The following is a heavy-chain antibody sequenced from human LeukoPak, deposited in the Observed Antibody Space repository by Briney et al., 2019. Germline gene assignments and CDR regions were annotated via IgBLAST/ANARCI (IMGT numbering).Heavy chain of an antibody. CDR3: AKDQGENSSSSRGGYFDY. D-gene: IGHD6-6*01. CDR1: GFTFSSYA. V-gene: IGHV3-23*01. CDR2: ISGSGGST. J-gene: IGHJ4*02. Sequence: TGGCLRLSCAASGFTFSSYAMSWVRQAPGKGLEWVSAISGSGGSTYYADSVKGRFTISRDNSKNTLYLQMNSLRAEDTAVYYCAKDQGENSSSSRGGYFDYWGQGTLVTVSS.